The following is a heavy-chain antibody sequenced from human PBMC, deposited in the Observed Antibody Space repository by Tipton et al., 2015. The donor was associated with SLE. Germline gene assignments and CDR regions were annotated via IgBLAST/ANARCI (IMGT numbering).Heavy chain of an antibody. J-gene: IGHJ5*02. CDR1: GGSFSGYY. D-gene: IGHD3-3*01. V-gene: IGHV4-59*01. CDR3: ARGSPFMEWERNWFDP. CDR2: MYYSGIT. Sequence: TLSLTCSVYGGSFSGYYWSWIRQTPGKGLEWIGYMYYSGITNYNPSLNSRVTISVDTSKNQFSLKVNSVTAADTAVYYCARGSPFMEWERNWFDPWGQGTLVTVSS.